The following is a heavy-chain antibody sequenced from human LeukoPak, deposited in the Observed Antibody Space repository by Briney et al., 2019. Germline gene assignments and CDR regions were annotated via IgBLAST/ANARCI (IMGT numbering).Heavy chain of an antibody. D-gene: IGHD3-22*01. CDR2: ISYNGSNK. V-gene: IGHV3-30*03. J-gene: IGHJ4*02. Sequence: PGGSLRLSCAASGFTFSSYGMHWVRQAPGKGLEWVAVISYNGSNKYYADSVKGRFTISRDNSKNTLYLQMNSLRAEDTAVYYCASLVNVYYDSSGPDYWGQGTLVTVSS. CDR3: ASLVNVYYDSSGPDY. CDR1: GFTFSSYG.